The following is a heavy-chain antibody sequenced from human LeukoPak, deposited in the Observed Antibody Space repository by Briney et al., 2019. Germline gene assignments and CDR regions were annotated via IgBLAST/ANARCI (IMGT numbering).Heavy chain of an antibody. Sequence: GGSLSLSCAASGFTVSSNYMSWVRQAPGKGLEWVSYISSSSSTIYYADSVKGRFTISRDNSKNTLFLQMNSLRAEDTAVYYCAKFYCSSGVCYEAGNWGQGTLVTVSS. CDR1: GFTVSSNY. CDR3: AKFYCSSGVCYEAGN. CDR2: ISSSSSTI. D-gene: IGHD2-8*01. V-gene: IGHV3-48*01. J-gene: IGHJ4*02.